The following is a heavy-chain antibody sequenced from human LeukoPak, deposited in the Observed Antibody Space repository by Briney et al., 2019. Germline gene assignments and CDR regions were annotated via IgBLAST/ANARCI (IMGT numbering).Heavy chain of an antibody. Sequence: GGSLRLSCAASGFTFSSYAMSWVRQAPGKGLEWVSAISGSGGSTYYADSVKGRFTISRDNSKNTLYLQMNSLRAEDTAVYYCAKDRLGYCSSTSCYADSWYFDLWGRGTLVTVSS. CDR1: GFTFSSYA. CDR3: AKDRLGYCSSTSCYADSWYFDL. V-gene: IGHV3-23*01. CDR2: ISGSGGST. D-gene: IGHD2-2*01. J-gene: IGHJ2*01.